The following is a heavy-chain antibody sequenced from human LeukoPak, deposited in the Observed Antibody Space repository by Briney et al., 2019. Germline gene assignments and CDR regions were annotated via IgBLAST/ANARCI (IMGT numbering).Heavy chain of an antibody. V-gene: IGHV4-59*08. J-gene: IGHJ4*02. CDR2: IYYSGST. CDR1: GASINNYF. Sequence: PSETLSLTCTVSGASINNYFWSWIRQPPGKGLEWIGFIYYSGSTNYNPSLKSRDTISIDTSKNQFSLKLSSVTAADTAVYYCARRDYATFDYWGQGSLVTVSS. D-gene: IGHD3-16*01. CDR3: ARRDYATFDY.